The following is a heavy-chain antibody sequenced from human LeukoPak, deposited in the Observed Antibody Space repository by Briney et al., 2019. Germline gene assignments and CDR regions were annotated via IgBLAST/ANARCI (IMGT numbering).Heavy chain of an antibody. CDR2: IYTSGST. D-gene: IGHD2-15*01. V-gene: IGHV4-4*07. Sequence: PSETLSLTCTVSGGSISSYYWSWIRQPAGKGLEWLGRIYTSGSTNYNPSLKSRVTMSVDTSKNQFSLKLSSVTAADTAVYYCARERNRYCSGGSCYSNKGGPIDYWGQGTLVTVSS. CDR1: GGSISSYY. J-gene: IGHJ4*02. CDR3: ARERNRYCSGGSCYSNKGGPIDY.